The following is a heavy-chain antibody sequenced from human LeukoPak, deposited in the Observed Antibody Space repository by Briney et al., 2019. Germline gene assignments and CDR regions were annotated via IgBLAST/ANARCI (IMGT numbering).Heavy chain of an antibody. D-gene: IGHD1-26*01. CDR2: IYYSGST. CDR1: GGSISSSSYY. J-gene: IGHJ4*02. CDR3: ARQVGATKFDY. Sequence: PSETLSLTCTVSGGSISSSSYYWGWIRQPPGKGLEWIGRIYYSGSTYYNPSLKSRVTISVDASKNQFSLKLSSVTAADTAVYYCARQVGATKFDYWGQGTLVTVSS. V-gene: IGHV4-39*01.